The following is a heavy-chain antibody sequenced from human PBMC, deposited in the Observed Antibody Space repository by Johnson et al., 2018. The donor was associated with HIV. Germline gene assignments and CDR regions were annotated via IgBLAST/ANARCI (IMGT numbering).Heavy chain of an antibody. CDR1: GFTVSSNY. CDR3: ARAIGNWDAFDI. D-gene: IGHD7-27*01. J-gene: IGHJ3*02. CDR2: IYSGAST. V-gene: IGHV3-66*02. Sequence: VYLVESGGALVQPGGSLRLSCAASGFTVSSNYMSWVRQAPGKGLEWVSVIYSGASTYYADSVKGRFTISRDNSKNTLYLQMNSLSSEDTAVYYCARAIGNWDAFDIWGQGTMVTVSS.